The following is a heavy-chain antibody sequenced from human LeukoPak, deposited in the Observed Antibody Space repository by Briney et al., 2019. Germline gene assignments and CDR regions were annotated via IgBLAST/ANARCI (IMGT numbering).Heavy chain of an antibody. Sequence: SETLSLTCTVSGGSISSSSYYWGWIRQPPGKGLEWIGSIYYSGSTYYNPSLKSRVTISVDTSKNQFSLKLSSVTAADTAVYYCARLGEYDDSSDYWGQGTLVTVSS. CDR1: GGSISSSSYY. V-gene: IGHV4-39*01. CDR2: IYYSGST. D-gene: IGHD3-22*01. CDR3: ARLGEYDDSSDY. J-gene: IGHJ4*02.